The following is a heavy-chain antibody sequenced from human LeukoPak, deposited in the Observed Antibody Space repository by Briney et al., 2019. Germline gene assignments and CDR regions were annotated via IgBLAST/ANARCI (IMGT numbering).Heavy chain of an antibody. CDR2: INSDGSST. D-gene: IGHD5-18*01. Sequence: QPGRSLRLSCAASGVTFSSYWMHWVRQAPGKGLVWVSRINSDGSSTSYADSVKGRFTISRDNAKNTLYLQMNSLRAEDTAVYYCARAQYSYGHYYFDYWGQGTLVTVSS. CDR1: GVTFSSYW. J-gene: IGHJ4*02. V-gene: IGHV3-74*01. CDR3: ARAQYSYGHYYFDY.